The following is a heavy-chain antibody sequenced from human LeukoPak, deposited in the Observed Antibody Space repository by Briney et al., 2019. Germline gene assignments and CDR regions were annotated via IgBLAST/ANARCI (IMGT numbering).Heavy chain of an antibody. CDR1: GFTFDDYA. V-gene: IGHV3-43D*03. D-gene: IGHD5-12*01. CDR3: AKAHSGYDPFDY. Sequence: GGSLRLSCAASGFTFDDYAMHWVRQAPGKGLEWVSLISWDGGSTYYADSVKGRFTISRDNSKNSLYLQMNSLRAEDTALYYCAKAHSGYDPFDYWGQGTLVTVS. J-gene: IGHJ4*02. CDR2: ISWDGGST.